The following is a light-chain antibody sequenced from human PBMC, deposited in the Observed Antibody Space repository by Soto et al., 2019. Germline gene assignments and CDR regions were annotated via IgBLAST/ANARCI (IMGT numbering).Light chain of an antibody. CDR2: DVS. CDR3: CSYKGSYTSSV. J-gene: IGLJ1*01. V-gene: IGLV2-11*01. CDR1: SSDVGGFNY. Sequence: QSALTQPRSVSGSPGQSVTISCTGTSSDVGGFNYVSWYQQHPGKAPKVMIFDVSKRPSGVPDRFSGSKSGSTASLTISGLQADDEADYYCCSYKGSYTSSVFGTGTKVTVL.